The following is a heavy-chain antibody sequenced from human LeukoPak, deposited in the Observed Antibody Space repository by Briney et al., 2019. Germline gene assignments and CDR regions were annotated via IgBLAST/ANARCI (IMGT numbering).Heavy chain of an antibody. D-gene: IGHD4-17*01. CDR1: GFTFRNYA. CDR2: ISYRGNNK. CDR3: ARGTPFYVDHEESFDY. V-gene: IGHV3-30*04. J-gene: IGHJ4*02. Sequence: GGSLRLSCAASGFTFRNYAMHWVRQAPGKGLEWVAVISYRGNNKYYADSVKGRFTISRDNSKNTLYLQMNSLRAEDTAVYYCARGTPFYVDHEESFDYWGQGTLVTVSS.